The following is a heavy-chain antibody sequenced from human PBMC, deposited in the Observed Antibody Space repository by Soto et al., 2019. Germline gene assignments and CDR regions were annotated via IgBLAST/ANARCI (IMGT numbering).Heavy chain of an antibody. CDR2: INPAGGTT. D-gene: IGHD1-7*01. Sequence: QVQLVQSGAEVKKPGASVKVSCQASGYTFTKYFIQWIRQGPGQDLEWVGLINPAGGTTSYAQKFQGRVTMTRDTSTRTVFMEMSSLRSDDPGVYFCARDGTFDIWGQGTLVTVSS. V-gene: IGHV1-46*01. CDR1: GYTFTKYF. J-gene: IGHJ4*02. CDR3: ARDGTFDI.